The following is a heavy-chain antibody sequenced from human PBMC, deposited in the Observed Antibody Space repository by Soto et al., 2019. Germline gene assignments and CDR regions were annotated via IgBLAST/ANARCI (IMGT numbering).Heavy chain of an antibody. Sequence: SETLYLTCAVYGGSFSGYYWSWIRQPPGKGLEWIGEINHSGSTNYNPSLKSRVTISVDTSKNQFSLKLSSVTAADTAVYYCARGITIFGVVTSVPDYYYYMDVWGKGTTVTVSS. CDR1: GGSFSGYY. CDR2: INHSGST. D-gene: IGHD3-3*01. J-gene: IGHJ6*03. CDR3: ARGITIFGVVTSVPDYYYYMDV. V-gene: IGHV4-34*01.